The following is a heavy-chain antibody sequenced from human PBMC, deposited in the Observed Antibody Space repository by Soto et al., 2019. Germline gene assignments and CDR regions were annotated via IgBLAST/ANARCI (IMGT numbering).Heavy chain of an antibody. Sequence: ASVKVSCKASGYTFTSYGISWVRQDHGQGLEWMGWISAYNGNTNYAQKLQGRVTMTTDTSTSTAYMELRSLRSDDTAVYYCARDPQGSGYNWFDPWGQGTLVTVSS. J-gene: IGHJ5*02. D-gene: IGHD3-10*01. CDR1: GYTFTSYG. CDR3: ARDPQGSGYNWFDP. V-gene: IGHV1-18*01. CDR2: ISAYNGNT.